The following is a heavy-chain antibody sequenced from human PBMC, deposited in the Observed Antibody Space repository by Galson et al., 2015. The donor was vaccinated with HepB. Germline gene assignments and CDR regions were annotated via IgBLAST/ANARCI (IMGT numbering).Heavy chain of an antibody. Sequence: SVKVSCKASGYTFTGYYMHWVRQAPGRGLEWMGWINPNSGGTNYAQKFQGWVTMTRDTSISTAYMELSRLRSDDTAVYYCARGGCSSTSCPPSHNWFDPWGQGTLVTVSS. J-gene: IGHJ5*02. CDR3: ARGGCSSTSCPPSHNWFDP. CDR2: INPNSGGT. V-gene: IGHV1-2*04. CDR1: GYTFTGYY. D-gene: IGHD2-2*01.